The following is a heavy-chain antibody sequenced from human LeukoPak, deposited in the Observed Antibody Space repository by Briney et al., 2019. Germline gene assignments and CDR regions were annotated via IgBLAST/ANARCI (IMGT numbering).Heavy chain of an antibody. CDR1: GFTVSSSY. V-gene: IGHV3-66*02. J-gene: IGHJ4*02. Sequence: GGSLTLSXAASGFTVSSSYMSWVRQAPGKGLEWVSVIYSGGDTHYAGSVKGRFTISRDNSVNTLYLQINSLRTEDTAVYYCARAFITAAGFFDTWGQGTLVTVSS. CDR2: IYSGGDT. CDR3: ARAFITAAGFFDT. D-gene: IGHD6-13*01.